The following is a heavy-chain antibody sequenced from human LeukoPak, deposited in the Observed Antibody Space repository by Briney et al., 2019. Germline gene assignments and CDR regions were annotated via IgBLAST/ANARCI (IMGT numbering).Heavy chain of an antibody. CDR1: GFTFGDYA. CDR2: IRSKAYGGTT. CDR3: TRVSRLRFLEWLSFDY. Sequence: GGSLRLSCTASGFTFGDYAMSWVRQAPGKGLEWIGFIRSKAYGGTTEYAASVKGRFTISRDDSKSIAYLQMNSLKTEDTAVYYCTRVSRLRFLEWLSFDYWGQGTLVTVSS. J-gene: IGHJ4*02. V-gene: IGHV3-49*04. D-gene: IGHD3-3*01.